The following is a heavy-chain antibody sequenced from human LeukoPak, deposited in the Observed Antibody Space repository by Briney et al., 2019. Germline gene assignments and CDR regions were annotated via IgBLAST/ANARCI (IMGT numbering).Heavy chain of an antibody. CDR3: ARDRPYGAGRAWFDP. Sequence: ASVKVSCKASGYTFTSYGISWVRQAPGQGLEWMGWISAYNGNTNYAQKLQGRVTMTTDTSTSTAYMELRSLRSDDTAVYYRARDRPYGAGRAWFDPWGQGTLVTVSS. CDR2: ISAYNGNT. CDR1: GYTFTSYG. D-gene: IGHD4-17*01. J-gene: IGHJ5*02. V-gene: IGHV1-18*01.